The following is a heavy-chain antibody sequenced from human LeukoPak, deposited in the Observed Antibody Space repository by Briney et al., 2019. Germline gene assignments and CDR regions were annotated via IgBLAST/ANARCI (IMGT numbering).Heavy chain of an antibody. CDR3: ARDLAVTTSDWYFDL. CDR2: INPSGGST. CDR1: GYTFTSYY. V-gene: IGHV1-46*01. Sequence: AASVKVSCKASGYTFTSYYMHWVRQAPGQGLEWMGIINPSGGSTSYAQKFQGRVTMTRDTSTSTVYMELSSLRSEDTAVYYCARDLAVTTSDWYFDLWGRGTLVTVSP. D-gene: IGHD4-17*01. J-gene: IGHJ2*01.